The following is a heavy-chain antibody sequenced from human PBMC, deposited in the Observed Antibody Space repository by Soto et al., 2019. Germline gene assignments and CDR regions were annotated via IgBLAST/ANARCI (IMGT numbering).Heavy chain of an antibody. CDR1: GYTFTGYY. D-gene: IGHD3-10*01. CDR2: INPNSGGT. Sequence: ASVKVSCKASGYTFTGYYMHWVRQAPGQGLEWMGWINPNSGGTNYAQKFQGWVTMTRDTSISTAYMELSRLRSDDTAVYYCARGRSYYTYNWFDPWGQGTLVTVSS. V-gene: IGHV1-2*04. J-gene: IGHJ5*02. CDR3: ARGRSYYTYNWFDP.